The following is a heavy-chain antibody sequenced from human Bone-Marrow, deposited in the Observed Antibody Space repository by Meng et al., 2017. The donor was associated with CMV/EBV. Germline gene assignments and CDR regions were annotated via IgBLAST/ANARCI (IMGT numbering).Heavy chain of an antibody. CDR1: GGSFSTYG. V-gene: IGHV1-46*01. J-gene: IGHJ6*01. CDR3: ARDGNWAPGNV. D-gene: IGHD4-23*01. Sequence: ASVKVSCKASGGSFSTYGINWVRQAPGQGLEWMGIINPSGGSTSYAQKFQGRVTMTRDTSTSTVYMELSSLRSEDTAVYYCARDGNWAPGNVWGQGTTVTVSS. CDR2: INPSGGST.